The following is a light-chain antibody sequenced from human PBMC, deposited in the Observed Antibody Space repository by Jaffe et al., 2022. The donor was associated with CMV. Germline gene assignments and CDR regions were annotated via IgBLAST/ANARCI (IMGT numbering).Light chain of an antibody. J-gene: IGKJ3*01. V-gene: IGKV1-5*03. CDR3: QHYIAYPFT. CDR1: QNVGIK. CDR2: KTS. Sequence: DIQMTQSPSTLSASVGDRVTITCRASQNVGIKLAWYQQKPGKAPNLLIYKTSILEDGVPSRFSGSGSGTEFTLTIGSLQPDDFATYFCQHYIAYPFTFGPGTKVDI.